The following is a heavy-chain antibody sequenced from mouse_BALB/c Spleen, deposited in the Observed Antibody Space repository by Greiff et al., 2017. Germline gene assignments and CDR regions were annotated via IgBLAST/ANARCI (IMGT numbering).Heavy chain of an antibody. Sequence: VKLVESGAELVRPGSSVKISCKASGYAFSSYWMNWVKQRPGQGLEWIGQIYPGDGDTNYNGKFKGKATLTADKSSSTAYMQLSSLTSEDSAVYFCARREGPTWGQGTTLTVSS. CDR2: IYPGDGDT. CDR3: ARREGPT. D-gene: IGHD2-10*01. J-gene: IGHJ2*01. CDR1: GYAFSSYW. V-gene: IGHV1-80*01.